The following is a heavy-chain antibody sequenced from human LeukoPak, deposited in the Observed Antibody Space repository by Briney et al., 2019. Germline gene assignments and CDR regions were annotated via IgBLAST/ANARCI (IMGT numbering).Heavy chain of an antibody. J-gene: IGHJ4*02. CDR1: GFTFSSYS. D-gene: IGHD3-3*01. CDR3: ARSIFGVAN. CDR2: ISSSSSTI. Sequence: GGSLRLSCAASGFTFSSYSMNWVHQAPGKGLEWVSYISSSSSTIYYADSVKGRFTISRDNAKNSLYLQMNSLRAEDTAVYYCARSIFGVANWGQGTLVTVSS. V-gene: IGHV3-48*01.